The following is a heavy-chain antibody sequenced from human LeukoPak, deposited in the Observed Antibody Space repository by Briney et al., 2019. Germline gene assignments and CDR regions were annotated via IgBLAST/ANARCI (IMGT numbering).Heavy chain of an antibody. CDR1: GGTFSSYA. V-gene: IGHV1-69*13. CDR3: ASWDIVVVPAMIMEGLLFEQLGHHHDY. Sequence: GASVKVSCKASGGTFSSYAISWVRQAPGQGLGMGGIIPIFGTANYAQKFQGRVTITADESTSTAYMELSSLRSEDTAVYYCASWDIVVVPAMIMEGLLFEQLGHHHDYWGQGTLVTVSS. D-gene: IGHD2-2*01. CDR2: IIPIFGTA. J-gene: IGHJ4*02.